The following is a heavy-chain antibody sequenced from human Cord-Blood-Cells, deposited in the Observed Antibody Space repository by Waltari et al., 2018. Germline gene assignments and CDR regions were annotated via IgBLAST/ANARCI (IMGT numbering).Heavy chain of an antibody. J-gene: IGHJ3*02. D-gene: IGHD6-13*01. CDR1: GFTFDDYA. Sequence: EVQLVESGGGLVQPGRSLRLSCAASGFTFDDYAMHWVRQAPGKGLEWVSGIRWNSGSIGYADSVKGRFTISRDNAKNSLYLQMNSLRAEDTALYYCAKDYGSSWYAFDIWGQGTMVTVSS. CDR2: IRWNSGSI. V-gene: IGHV3-9*01. CDR3: AKDYGSSWYAFDI.